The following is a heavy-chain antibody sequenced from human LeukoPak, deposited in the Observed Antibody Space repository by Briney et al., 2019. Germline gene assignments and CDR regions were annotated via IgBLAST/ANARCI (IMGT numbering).Heavy chain of an antibody. Sequence: ASVKVSCKASGYTFTSYYMHWVRQAPGQGLEWMGIINPSGGSTSYAQKFQGRVTMTRDTSTSTVYMELSRLRSDDTAVYYCAREELGSSGWTSKGYYYYYGMDVWGQGTTVTVSS. CDR2: INPSGGST. CDR1: GYTFTSYY. D-gene: IGHD6-19*01. V-gene: IGHV1-46*01. CDR3: AREELGSSGWTSKGYYYYYGMDV. J-gene: IGHJ6*02.